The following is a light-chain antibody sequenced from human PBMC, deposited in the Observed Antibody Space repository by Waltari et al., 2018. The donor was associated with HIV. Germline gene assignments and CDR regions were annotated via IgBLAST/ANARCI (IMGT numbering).Light chain of an antibody. CDR1: SSNIGTYYD. J-gene: IGLJ3*02. CDR2: GNT. Sequence: QSVLTQPPSVSGAPGQRVTISCTGSSSNIGTYYDVHWYQQLPGTAPKLLIYGNTNRPSGVPDRFSGSKSGTSASLAITGLQAEDEADYYCQSFDSSLKGSVFGGGTK. V-gene: IGLV1-40*01. CDR3: QSFDSSLKGSV.